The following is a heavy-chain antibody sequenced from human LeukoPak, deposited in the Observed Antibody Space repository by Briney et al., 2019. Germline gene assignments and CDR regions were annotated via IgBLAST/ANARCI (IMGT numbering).Heavy chain of an antibody. D-gene: IGHD1-14*01. CDR2: ISYDGSNK. CDR3: AAFSGAHHKTFDS. Sequence: GGSLRLSCAASGFTFSNFAMHWVRQAPGKGLEWVAIISYDGSNKYYADSVKGRFTISRDNSKNTLYLQMNTLRAEDTAIYYCAAFSGAHHKTFDSWGQGTLVTVSS. CDR1: GFTFSNFA. V-gene: IGHV3-30*04. J-gene: IGHJ4*02.